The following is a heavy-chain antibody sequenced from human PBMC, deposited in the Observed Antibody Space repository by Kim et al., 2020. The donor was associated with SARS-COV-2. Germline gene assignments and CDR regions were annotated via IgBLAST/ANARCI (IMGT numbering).Heavy chain of an antibody. Sequence: STNYNPSLKSRVTISVNKSKTHFSLNLDSVTAADTAVYYCSGSTGWYRLDYWGQGTLVTVSS. J-gene: IGHJ4*02. CDR2: ST. V-gene: IGHV4-4*02. D-gene: IGHD6-19*01. CDR3: SGSTGWYRLDY.